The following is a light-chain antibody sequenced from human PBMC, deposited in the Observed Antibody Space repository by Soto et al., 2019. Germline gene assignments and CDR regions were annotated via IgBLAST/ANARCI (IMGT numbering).Light chain of an antibody. CDR2: RAS. V-gene: IGKV3-15*01. CDR3: QQYNNWPRAT. J-gene: IGKJ4*01. CDR1: QSINSN. Sequence: IVMTQSPATLSVSPGERATLSCRASQSINSNLAWYQQKPGQAPRLLMFRASIRATGFPARFSGSGSGTEFNITISSLQSEDSALYYCQQYNNWPRATFGGGTKVDIK.